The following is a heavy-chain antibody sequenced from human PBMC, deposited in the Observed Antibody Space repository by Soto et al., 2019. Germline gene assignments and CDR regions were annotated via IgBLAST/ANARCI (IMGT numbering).Heavy chain of an antibody. V-gene: IGHV4-39*01. D-gene: IGHD3-16*02. CDR3: ARRGDAYNYRWWFDL. CDR1: GGSISSSSYS. J-gene: IGHJ2*01. CDR2: IYYTGST. Sequence: SETLSLTCTVSGGSISSSSYSWGWIRQPPGKGLEWIGNIYYTGSTDYNPSLKSRITLSIDTSKNQFSLNLNSVTAADTAVFYCARRGDAYNYRWWFDLWGRGTLVT.